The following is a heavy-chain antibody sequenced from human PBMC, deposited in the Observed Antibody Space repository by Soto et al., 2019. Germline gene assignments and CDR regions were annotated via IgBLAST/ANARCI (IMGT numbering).Heavy chain of an antibody. V-gene: IGHV3-30*18. CDR1: GGSISTSNW. CDR3: AKGRSYYYYYGVDV. CDR2: ISYVGYEK. Sequence: LSLTCAVSGGSISTSNWWSWVRQAPGKGLEWVAVISYVGYEKYYADSVRGRFTISRDTSKSTLYLQMNSLRAEDTALYYCAKGRSYYYYYGVDVWGQGTTVTVSS. J-gene: IGHJ6*02.